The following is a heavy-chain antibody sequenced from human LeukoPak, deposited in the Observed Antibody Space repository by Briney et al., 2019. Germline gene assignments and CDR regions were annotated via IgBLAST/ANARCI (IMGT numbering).Heavy chain of an antibody. CDR1: GFTFTDYA. V-gene: IGHV3-23*01. Sequence: QPGGSLRLSCAFSGFTFTDYAMNGVRQAPGKGLEWVSGVSGIGTTTYYADYVKGRLTISRHNSKNTLYLQMSSLRAEDTAVYYCAKDFGMGYSSPTFFDYWGQGTLVTVSS. J-gene: IGHJ4*02. D-gene: IGHD6-13*01. CDR3: AKDFGMGYSSPTFFDY. CDR2: VSGIGTTT.